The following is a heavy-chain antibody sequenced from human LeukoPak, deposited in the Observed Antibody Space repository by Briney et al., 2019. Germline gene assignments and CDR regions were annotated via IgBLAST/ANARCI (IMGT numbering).Heavy chain of an antibody. CDR1: GYTITIYA. Sequence: ASVKVSCKAFGYTITIYAMNWVRQAPGQGLEWMGWINTNTGNPTYAQGFTGRFVFSLDTSVSTAYLQISSLKAEDTAVYYCAREGRDGYNYAFDIWGQGTMVTVSS. D-gene: IGHD5-24*01. J-gene: IGHJ3*02. CDR3: AREGRDGYNYAFDI. V-gene: IGHV7-4-1*02. CDR2: INTNTGNP.